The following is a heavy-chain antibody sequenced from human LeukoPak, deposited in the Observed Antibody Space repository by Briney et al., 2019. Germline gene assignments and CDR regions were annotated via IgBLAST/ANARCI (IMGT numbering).Heavy chain of an antibody. CDR1: GYSISSGYY. CDR2: IYDSGST. Sequence: AETLSLTCTVSGYSISSGYYWGWIRQPRGRGLEWIGIIYDSGSTYYNSSLKSRVTISVDTSKNQFSLKLNSVTVADTAMYYCARGYYYDSSGPQMGDAFHIWRQGTMVTLPS. V-gene: IGHV4-38-2*02. J-gene: IGHJ3*02. D-gene: IGHD3-22*01. CDR3: ARGYYYDSSGPQMGDAFHI.